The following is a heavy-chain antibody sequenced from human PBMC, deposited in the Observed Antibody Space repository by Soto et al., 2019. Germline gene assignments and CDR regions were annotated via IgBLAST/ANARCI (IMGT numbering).Heavy chain of an antibody. D-gene: IGHD2-8*01. V-gene: IGHV3-23*01. CDR3: AKGTVMAPWNNGMDV. CDR2: ISGSGGST. J-gene: IGHJ6*02. CDR1: GFTFSSYA. Sequence: GGSLRLSCAASGFTFSSYAMSWVRQAPGKGLEWVPGISGSGGSTYYADSVKGRFTISRDNSKNTLYLQMNSLRAEDTAVYYCAKGTVMAPWNNGMDVWGQGTTFTVSS.